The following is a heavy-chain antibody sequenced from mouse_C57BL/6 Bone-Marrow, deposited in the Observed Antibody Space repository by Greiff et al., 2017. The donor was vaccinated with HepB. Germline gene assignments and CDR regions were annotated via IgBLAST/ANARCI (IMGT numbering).Heavy chain of an antibody. V-gene: IGHV1-15*01. CDR1: GYTFTDYE. D-gene: IGHD5-2*01. CDR3: TTAREGEYDYFDY. CDR2: IDPENGGT. J-gene: IGHJ2*01. Sequence: QVQLQQSGAELVRPGASVTLSCKASGYTFTDYEMHWVKQTPVHGLEWIGAIDPENGGTAYNQKFKGKAILTADKSSSTAYMKLRSLTSEDSAVYYCTTAREGEYDYFDYWGQGTTLTVSS.